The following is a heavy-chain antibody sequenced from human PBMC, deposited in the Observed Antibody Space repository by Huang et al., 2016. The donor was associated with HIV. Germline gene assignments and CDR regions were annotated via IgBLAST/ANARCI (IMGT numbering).Heavy chain of an antibody. D-gene: IGHD1-7*01. Sequence: VESGGRLVQPGGSIRLSCVGSTFRFGAYWMSWVRQSPGKGLEWVANIKEYESEKDYVYSVKGRINISRDNAKKVLFLEMNNVRVEDTATYYCATKTAAMDIWGQGTTVTVS. CDR1: TFRFGAYW. V-gene: IGHV3-7*01. CDR3: ATKTAAMDI. J-gene: IGHJ6*02. CDR2: IKEYESEK.